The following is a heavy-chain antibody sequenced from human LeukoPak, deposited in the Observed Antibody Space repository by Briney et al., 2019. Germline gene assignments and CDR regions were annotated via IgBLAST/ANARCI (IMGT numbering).Heavy chain of an antibody. D-gene: IGHD1-26*01. CDR2: IRNKANSYTT. Sequence: GGSLRLSCAASGFTFSDHYIDWVRHAPGKGLEWVGRIRNKANSYTTEYAACVKGRFIISRDDSKNSLYLRMNSLKTEDTAVYYCARVGIVGATGYFDNWGQGTLVTVSS. CDR3: ARVGIVGATGYFDN. J-gene: IGHJ4*02. CDR1: GFTFSDHY. V-gene: IGHV3-72*01.